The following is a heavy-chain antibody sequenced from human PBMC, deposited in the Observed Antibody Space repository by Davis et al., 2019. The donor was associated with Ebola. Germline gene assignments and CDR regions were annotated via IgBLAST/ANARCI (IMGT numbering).Heavy chain of an antibody. J-gene: IGHJ6*04. V-gene: IGHV6-1*01. CDR1: GHSLPIKRAG. CDR2: TYYNSKWYH. Sequence: HPQTPSLSRAISGHSLPIKRAGWNWIRQSPSRGLEWPGRTYYNSKWYHDYAVSVKSRISINADTSKNQFSLQLNSVTPEDTAVYYCAKGSLRTGIDVWGIGTTVNVSS. CDR3: AKGSLRTGIDV. D-gene: IGHD2-15*01.